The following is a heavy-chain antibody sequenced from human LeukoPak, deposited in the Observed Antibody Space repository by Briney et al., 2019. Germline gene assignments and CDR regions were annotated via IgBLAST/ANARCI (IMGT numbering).Heavy chain of an antibody. Sequence: TTSETLSLTCTVSGGSISSSSYYWGWIRQPPGKGLEWIGSIYYSGSTYYNPSLKSRVTISVDTSKNQFSLKLSSVTAADTAVYYCARWEETTVVTLVAFDIWGQGTMVTVSS. CDR3: ARWEETTVVTLVAFDI. CDR2: IYYSGST. J-gene: IGHJ3*02. CDR1: GGSISSSSYY. D-gene: IGHD4-23*01. V-gene: IGHV4-39*01.